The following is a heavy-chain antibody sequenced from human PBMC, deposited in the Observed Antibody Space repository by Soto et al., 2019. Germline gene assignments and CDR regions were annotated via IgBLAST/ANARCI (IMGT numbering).Heavy chain of an antibody. V-gene: IGHV3-7*03. Sequence: PGGSLRLSCAASVFPFSSYWMRWVRQAPGKGLEWVANIKQDGSENYYVASVKGRFTISRANAKNSLYLQINSLSAEDTAVYYCPKEAAGMDVWAQGTTAT. CDR1: VFPFSSYW. CDR2: IKQDGSEN. J-gene: IGHJ6*02. CDR3: PKEAAGMDV.